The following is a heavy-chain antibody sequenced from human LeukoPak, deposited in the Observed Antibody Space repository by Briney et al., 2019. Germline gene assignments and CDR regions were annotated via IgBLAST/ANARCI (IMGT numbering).Heavy chain of an antibody. CDR2: ILNVGSNA. J-gene: IGHJ4*02. D-gene: IGHD2-2*01. Sequence: GRCLRLSCAASGFTSTIYGMQWVRPAPGKGREWVALILNVGSNAYYTDSVKGPFTISTDNSTNTLYLHMNRLRGEDTAVCFCARGIGDCISSSCHPEFESWGQGTLVTVSS. V-gene: IGHV3-33*05. CDR3: ARGIGDCISSSCHPEFES. CDR1: GFTSTIYG.